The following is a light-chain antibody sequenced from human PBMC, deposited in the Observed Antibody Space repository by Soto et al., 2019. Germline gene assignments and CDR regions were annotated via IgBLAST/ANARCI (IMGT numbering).Light chain of an antibody. J-gene: IGLJ2*01. Sequence: QAVVTQPPSASASLGASVTLTCTLSSGYSNYKVDWYQQRPGKGPRFVMRVGTGGIVGSKGEGLPDRFSVLGSGLNRYLTIKNIQEEDESDYHCGADHGSGSNFVVFGGGTQLTVL. CDR3: GADHGSGSNFVV. V-gene: IGLV9-49*01. CDR2: VGTGGIVG. CDR1: SGYSNYK.